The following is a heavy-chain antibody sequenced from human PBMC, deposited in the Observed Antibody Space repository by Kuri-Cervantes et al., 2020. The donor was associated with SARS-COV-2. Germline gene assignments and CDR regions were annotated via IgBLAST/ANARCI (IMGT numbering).Heavy chain of an antibody. CDR2: INPNRGGT. V-gene: IGHV1-2*02. Sequence: ASVKVSCKASGYTFTGYYMHWVRQAPGQGLEWMGWINPNRGGTNYAQKFQGRVTMTRDTSSSTAYMELSRLRSDDTAVYYCASLPITIFGVVTDVWGKGTTVTVSS. CDR3: ASLPITIFGVVTDV. D-gene: IGHD3-3*01. CDR1: GYTFTGYY. J-gene: IGHJ6*04.